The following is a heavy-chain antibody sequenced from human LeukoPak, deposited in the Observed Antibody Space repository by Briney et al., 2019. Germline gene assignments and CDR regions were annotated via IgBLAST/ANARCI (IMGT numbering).Heavy chain of an antibody. V-gene: IGHV4-30-4*01. CDR3: ARALGYCGSTKCNYGLDV. D-gene: IGHD2-2*01. CDR2: VYYSGST. Sequence: SETLSLTCTGSCGSISSGDFYWSWTRQPPGKGLEWIGYVYYSGSTYYNPSLKSRVTISVDTSKNEFSLKLSSVTAADTAVYYCARALGYCGSTKCNYGLDVWGQGTTVTVSS. J-gene: IGHJ6*02. CDR1: CGSISSGDFY.